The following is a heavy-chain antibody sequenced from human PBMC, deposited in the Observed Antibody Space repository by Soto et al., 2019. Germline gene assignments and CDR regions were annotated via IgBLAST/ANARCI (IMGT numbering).Heavy chain of an antibody. Sequence: GGSLRLSCAASGFTFSNAWMNWVRQAPGKGLEWVGRIKSKTDGGTTDYAAPVKGRFTISRDDSKNTLYLQMNSLKTEDTAVYYCTTRGSSSSGFYYYYGMDVWGQGTTVTVSS. CDR1: GFTFSNAW. CDR2: IKSKTDGGTT. J-gene: IGHJ6*02. D-gene: IGHD6-6*01. V-gene: IGHV3-15*07. CDR3: TTRGSSSSGFYYYYGMDV.